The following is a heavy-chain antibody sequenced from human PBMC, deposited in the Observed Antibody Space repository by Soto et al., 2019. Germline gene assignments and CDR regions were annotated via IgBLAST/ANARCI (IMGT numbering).Heavy chain of an antibody. V-gene: IGHV1-69*04. CDR1: GGTFSSYT. J-gene: IGHJ6*03. CDR3: ARDRSSSTHYYYNMDV. CDR2: IIPILGIA. Sequence: SVKVSCKASGGTFSSYTISWVRQAPGQGLEWMGRIIPILGIANYAQKFQGRVTITADKSTSTAYMELSSLRSEDTAVYYCARDRSSSTHYYYNMDVWGKGTTVTVS. D-gene: IGHD6-13*01.